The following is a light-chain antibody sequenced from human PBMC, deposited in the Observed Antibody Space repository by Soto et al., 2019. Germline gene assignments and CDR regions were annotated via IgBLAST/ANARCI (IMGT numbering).Light chain of an antibody. CDR1: SSDVGRYNY. Sequence: QSALAQPASVSGSRGQSITISCTGTSSDVGRYNYVSWFQQHPGKVPKLIIYDVSNWPSGVSDRFSGSKSGNTASLTISGLQPEDEADYYCSSFTSSSTFVFGTGTRLIVL. CDR2: DVS. J-gene: IGLJ1*01. CDR3: SSFTSSSTFV. V-gene: IGLV2-14*03.